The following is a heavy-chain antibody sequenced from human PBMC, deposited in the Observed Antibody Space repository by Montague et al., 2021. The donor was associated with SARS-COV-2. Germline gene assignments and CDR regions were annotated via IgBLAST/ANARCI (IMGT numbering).Heavy chain of an antibody. CDR3: ARAIWHLDV. CDR2: IYTGGHV. J-gene: IGHJ2*01. V-gene: IGHV4-4*07. CDR1: GDSISRYY. Sequence: SETLSLTCSVSGDSISRYYWSWSRQSDGKGLEWIGRIYTGGHVNYNPALQSRVSMSVDTSKSQVSLNVTSVTAADTAVYYCARAIWHLDVWGRGILVTVSS.